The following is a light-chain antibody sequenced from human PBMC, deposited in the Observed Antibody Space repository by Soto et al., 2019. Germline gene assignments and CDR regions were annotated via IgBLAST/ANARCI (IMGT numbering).Light chain of an antibody. Sequence: DTKMTQSPSSVSASVGDKVTITCRGSKGISTWLAWYQKKPGEAPKLVIYAASTLQSGVPSRFSGTRSGTDFTLTITGLQPEDFATYYCQQASAFPSTFGPGTKLEIK. V-gene: IGKV1D-12*01. J-gene: IGKJ2*01. CDR2: AAS. CDR1: KGISTW. CDR3: QQASAFPST.